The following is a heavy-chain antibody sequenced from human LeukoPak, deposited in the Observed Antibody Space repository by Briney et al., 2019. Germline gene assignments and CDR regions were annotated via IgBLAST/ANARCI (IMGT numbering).Heavy chain of an antibody. V-gene: IGHV3-21*01. D-gene: IGHD3-10*01. CDR2: INDVGSHI. Sequence: GGSLRLSCAASGFTFSNSAMNWVRQAPGKGLEWVSSINDVGSHIYYADSVRGRFTVSRDNAKTSVYLQMNNLRPEDTAVYYCARAPQSPNKMVRAYYFDYWGQGTLVTVSS. CDR1: GFTFSNSA. CDR3: ARAPQSPNKMVRAYYFDY. J-gene: IGHJ4*02.